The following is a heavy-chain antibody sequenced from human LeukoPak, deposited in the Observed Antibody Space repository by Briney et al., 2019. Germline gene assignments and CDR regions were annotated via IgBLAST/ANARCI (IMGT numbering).Heavy chain of an antibody. Sequence: SETLSLTCAVSGYSISSGYYWGWIRQPPGQGLDWIGSIYHSGSTYYNPSLKSRVTISVDTSKNQFSLKLSSVTAADTAVYYCASPRGYYDCSGYLSNWFDPWGQRTLVTVSS. D-gene: IGHD3-22*01. J-gene: IGHJ5*02. CDR1: GYSISSGYY. CDR3: ASPRGYYDCSGYLSNWFDP. CDR2: IYHSGST. V-gene: IGHV4-38-2*01.